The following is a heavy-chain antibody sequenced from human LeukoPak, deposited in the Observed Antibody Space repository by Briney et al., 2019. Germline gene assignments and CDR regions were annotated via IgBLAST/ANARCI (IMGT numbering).Heavy chain of an antibody. D-gene: IGHD7-27*01. CDR3: ARPNWARRYFDY. J-gene: IGHJ4*02. V-gene: IGHV5-51*01. CDR2: IYPYDSEI. CDR1: GFTFTGHY. Sequence: KVSCKASGFTFTGHYMHWVRQAPGQGLEWMGVIYPYDSEIRYSPSFQGQVTISADKSISTAYLQWSSLKASDTAMYYCARPNWARRYFDYWGQGTLVTVSS.